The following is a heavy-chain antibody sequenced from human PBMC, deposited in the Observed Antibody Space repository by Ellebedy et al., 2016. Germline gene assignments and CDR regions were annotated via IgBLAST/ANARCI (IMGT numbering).Heavy chain of an antibody. V-gene: IGHV3-7*01. CDR1: GFTLSRNW. CDR2: MNQDGNKK. Sequence: GESLKISXAASGFTLSRNWMTWVRQAPGKGLEWVANMNQDGNKKYYVDSVKGRFTISRDNAKNSLYLQMNSLRAEDTAVYYCARGDYGDYIGYAFDIWGQGTMVTVSS. CDR3: ARGDYGDYIGYAFDI. D-gene: IGHD4-17*01. J-gene: IGHJ3*02.